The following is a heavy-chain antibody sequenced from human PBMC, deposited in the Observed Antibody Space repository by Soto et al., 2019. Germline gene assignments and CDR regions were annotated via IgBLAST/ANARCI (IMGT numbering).Heavy chain of an antibody. CDR3: ARVVLTITRGAFDA. D-gene: IGHD3-9*01. CDR1: GGSISSSHW. CDR2: ISHSGTS. V-gene: IGHV4-4*02. Sequence: QVQLQESGPGLVKPSGTLSVTCAVSGGSISSSHWWTWVHQYPGKGLEYIGEISHSGTSNSNPSLKSRVTLSVDKSKNHFSLTLTSVTVADTAVYYCARVVLTITRGAFDAWGQGTLVIVSS. J-gene: IGHJ3*01.